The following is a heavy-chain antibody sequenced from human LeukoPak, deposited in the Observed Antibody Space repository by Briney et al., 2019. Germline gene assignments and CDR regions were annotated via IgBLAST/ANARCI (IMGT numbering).Heavy chain of an antibody. J-gene: IGHJ4*02. CDR2: ISYDGSNK. CDR1: GFTFSSYA. D-gene: IGHD3-22*01. Sequence: GGFLRLSCAASGFTFSSYAMHWVRQAPGKGLEWVAVISYDGSNKYYADSVKGRFTISRDNSKNTLYLQMNSLRAEDTAVYYCARDVPYYYDSSGYFDYWGQGTLVTVSS. CDR3: ARDVPYYYDSSGYFDY. V-gene: IGHV3-30*04.